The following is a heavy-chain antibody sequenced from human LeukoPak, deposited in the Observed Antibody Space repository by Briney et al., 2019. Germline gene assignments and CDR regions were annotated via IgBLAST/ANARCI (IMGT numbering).Heavy chain of an antibody. CDR2: ISGSGGST. J-gene: IGHJ4*02. D-gene: IGHD2/OR15-2a*01. Sequence: GGTLRLSCAASVLTFSSHGMSWVRQAPGKGLEWVSTISGSGGSTFYADSVKGRFTISRDNSKNTLYLQMNSLRVEDTAVYYCAKDRGIISYYWGQGTLVTVSS. CDR3: AKDRGIISYY. CDR1: VLTFSSHG. V-gene: IGHV3-23*01.